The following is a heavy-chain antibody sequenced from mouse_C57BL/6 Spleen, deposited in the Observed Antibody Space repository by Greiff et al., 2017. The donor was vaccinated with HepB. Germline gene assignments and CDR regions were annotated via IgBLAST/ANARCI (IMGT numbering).Heavy chain of an antibody. J-gene: IGHJ4*01. D-gene: IGHD2-4*01. V-gene: IGHV1-61*01. Sequence: QVQLQQPGAELVRPGSSVKLSCKASGYTFTSYWMDWVKQRPGQGLEWIGNIYPSDSETHYNQKFKDKATLTVDKSSSTAYMQLSSLTSEDSAVYYCARWGDYDRIYYAMDYWGQGTSVTVSS. CDR1: GYTFTSYW. CDR3: ARWGDYDRIYYAMDY. CDR2: IYPSDSET.